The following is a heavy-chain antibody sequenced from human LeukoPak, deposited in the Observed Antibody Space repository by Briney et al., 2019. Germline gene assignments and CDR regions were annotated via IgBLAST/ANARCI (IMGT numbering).Heavy chain of an antibody. CDR2: ISGNGVGT. V-gene: IGHV3-23*01. CDR3: AKRGSTTYHFDS. Sequence: GGSLRLCCAASGFTFSNFAMRWVRQAPGKGLEWVSSISGNGVGTYYADSVKGRFTISRDNSKNSVNLQMNSLRVEDTAVYYCAKRGSTTYHFDSWGQGTLVTVSS. J-gene: IGHJ4*02. CDR1: GFTFSNFA. D-gene: IGHD2-2*01.